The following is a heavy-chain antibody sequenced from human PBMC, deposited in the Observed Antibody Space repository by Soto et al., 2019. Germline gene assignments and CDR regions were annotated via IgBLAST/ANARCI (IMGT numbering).Heavy chain of an antibody. V-gene: IGHV1-2*04. CDR1: GYSFTVYY. CDR2: INPNSGGT. Sequence: ASVKISCKASGYSFTVYYMHWVRQAPGQGLEWMGWINPNSGGTNYAQKFQGWVTMTRDTSISTAYMELSRLRSDDTAVYYCARYTQYGDFDYWGQGTLVTVSS. J-gene: IGHJ4*02. D-gene: IGHD4-17*01. CDR3: ARYTQYGDFDY.